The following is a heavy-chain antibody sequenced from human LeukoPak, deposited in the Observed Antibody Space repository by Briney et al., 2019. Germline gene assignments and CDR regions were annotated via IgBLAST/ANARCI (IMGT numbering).Heavy chain of an antibody. Sequence: ASGTLSLTCAVSGGSIGSSNWWSWFRQPPGKGREWIGEIYHSGSTNYNPSLKSRVTISVDKSKNQFSLKLSSVTAADTAVYYCARGGDSGYDYLDYWGQGTLVTVSS. CDR2: IYHSGST. CDR1: GGSIGSSNW. CDR3: ARGGDSGYDYLDY. J-gene: IGHJ4*02. V-gene: IGHV4-4*02. D-gene: IGHD5-12*01.